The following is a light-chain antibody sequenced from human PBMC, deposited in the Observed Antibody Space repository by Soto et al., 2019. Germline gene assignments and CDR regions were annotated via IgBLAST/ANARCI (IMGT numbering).Light chain of an antibody. J-gene: IGKJ4*01. V-gene: IGKV3-15*01. Sequence: EIVMTQSPATLSVSPGERATLSCRASQSVSSNLAWYQQKPGQAPRLLIYGASTRATGIPARFSGSGSGTEFTLTISSLQSEDFAVYYCQQYGSFALTFGGGTKVDIK. CDR1: QSVSSN. CDR3: QQYGSFALT. CDR2: GAS.